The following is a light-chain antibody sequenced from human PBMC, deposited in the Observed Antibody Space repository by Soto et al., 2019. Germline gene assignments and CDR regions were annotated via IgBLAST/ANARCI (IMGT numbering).Light chain of an antibody. CDR2: AAS. V-gene: IGKV1-39*01. CDR3: QQSYSTPFT. Sequence: DIQMTQYPYSLSASVGDRVTITCRASQSISSYLNWYQQKPGKAPKLLIYAASSLQSGVPSRFSGSGSGTDFTLTISSLQPEDFATYYCQQSYSTPFTFAQGTRLEI. J-gene: IGKJ5*01. CDR1: QSISSY.